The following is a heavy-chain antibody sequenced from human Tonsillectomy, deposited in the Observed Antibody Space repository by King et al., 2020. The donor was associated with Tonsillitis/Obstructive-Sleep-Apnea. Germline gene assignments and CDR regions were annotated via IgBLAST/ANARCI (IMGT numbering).Heavy chain of an antibody. D-gene: IGHD3-9*01. CDR3: AKSYYDILTGYYRDIDY. Sequence: VQLVESGAEVKKPGESLRISCKGSGYSFTNYWINWVRQMPGKGLEWMGRIDPSDSYSNYSPSFQGHVTISADKSISTAYLQWSSLKASDSAMYYCAKSYYDILTGYYRDIDYWGQGTLVTVSS. V-gene: IGHV5-10-1*03. CDR1: GYSFTNYW. CDR2: IDPSDSYS. J-gene: IGHJ4*02.